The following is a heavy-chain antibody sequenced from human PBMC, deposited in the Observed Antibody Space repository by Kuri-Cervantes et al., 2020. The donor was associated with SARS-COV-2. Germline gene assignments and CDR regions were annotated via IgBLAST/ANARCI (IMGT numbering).Heavy chain of an antibody. J-gene: IGHJ6*02. D-gene: IGHD6-6*01. CDR1: GYTFIDYY. CDR2: INPNSGNT. Sequence: ASVKVSCKASGYTFIDYYIHWVRQAPGQGLEWMGWINPNSGNTGYAQKFQGRVTMTRNTSISTAYMELSSLRSEDTAVNYCARGEERAARGNYYYYYGMDVWGQGTTVTVSS. CDR3: ARGEERAARGNYYYYYGMDV. V-gene: IGHV1-8*02.